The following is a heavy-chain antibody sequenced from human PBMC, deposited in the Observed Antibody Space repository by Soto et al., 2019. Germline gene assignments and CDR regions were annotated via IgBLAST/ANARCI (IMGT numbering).Heavy chain of an antibody. CDR2: INHSGTT. V-gene: IGHV4-34*01. Sequence: SETLSLTCVFYRGSFSDYYWSWIRQPPGKGLEWIGEINHSGTTNYNPSLKSRVTMSVDTSKNQFSLRLTSVTAADTAVYYCARNFVPRLLVRGVIPRGVDVWGQGTTVT. CDR1: RGSFSDYY. D-gene: IGHD3-10*01. J-gene: IGHJ6*02. CDR3: ARNFVPRLLVRGVIPRGVDV.